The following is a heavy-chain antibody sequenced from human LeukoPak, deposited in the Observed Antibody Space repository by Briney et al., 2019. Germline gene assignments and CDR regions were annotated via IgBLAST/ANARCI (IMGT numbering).Heavy chain of an antibody. D-gene: IGHD5-18*01. CDR2: VFYNGAT. CDR1: GGSISSSIYY. CDR3: ARGRGYSYGYYYYYYGMDV. J-gene: IGHJ6*02. V-gene: IGHV4-39*07. Sequence: PSETLSLTCIVSGGSISSSIYYWAWVRQPPGKGLEWIGTVFYNGATQYSPSLRSRVTISIDTSTNQFSLKLTSVTAADTAVYYCARGRGYSYGYYYYYYGMDVWGQGTTVTVSS.